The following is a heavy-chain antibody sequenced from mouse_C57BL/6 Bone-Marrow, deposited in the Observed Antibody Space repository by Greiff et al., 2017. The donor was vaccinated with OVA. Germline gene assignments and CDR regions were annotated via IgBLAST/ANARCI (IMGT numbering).Heavy chain of an antibody. CDR1: GYSFTDYN. D-gene: IGHD2-3*01. CDR2: INPNYGTT. Sequence: LQESGPELVKPGASVKLSCKASGYSFTDYNMNWVKQSNGKSLEWIGVINPNYGTTSYNQKFKGKATLTVDQSPSTAYMQINSLTSEDSAVYYCARDRWLLPAMDYWGQGTSVTVSS. CDR3: ARDRWLLPAMDY. J-gene: IGHJ4*01. V-gene: IGHV1-39*01.